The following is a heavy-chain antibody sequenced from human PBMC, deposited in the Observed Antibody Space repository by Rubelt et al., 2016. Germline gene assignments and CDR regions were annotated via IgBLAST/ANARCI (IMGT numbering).Heavy chain of an antibody. Sequence: QVQLQESGPGLVKPSETLSLTCTVSGGSISSYYWSWIRQPPGKGLEWIGYIYYSGSPTYNPSPKSRVTISVDTSKNQCSLKLSSVTAADTAVYYCARGGSYSRDFDYWGQGTLVTVSS. CDR2: IYYSGSP. CDR1: GGSISSYY. V-gene: IGHV4-59*01. CDR3: ARGGSYSRDFDY. J-gene: IGHJ4*02. D-gene: IGHD1-26*01.